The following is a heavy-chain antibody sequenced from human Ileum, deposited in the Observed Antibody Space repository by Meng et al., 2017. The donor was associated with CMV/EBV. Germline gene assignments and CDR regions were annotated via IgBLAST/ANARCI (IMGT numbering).Heavy chain of an antibody. Sequence: AGDGGSLSGDYWSWISQPPGKGLEWIGEINHSGSTNYNLSLKSRVTISVDTSKNQFSLKLSSVTAADTAVYYCARVAFWSGYSRADYWGQGTLVTVSS. J-gene: IGHJ4*02. CDR2: INHSGST. V-gene: IGHV4-34*01. D-gene: IGHD3-3*01. CDR3: ARVAFWSGYSRADY. CDR1: GGSLSGDY.